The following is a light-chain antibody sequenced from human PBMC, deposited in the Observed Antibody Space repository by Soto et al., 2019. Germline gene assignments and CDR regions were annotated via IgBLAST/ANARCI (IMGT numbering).Light chain of an antibody. CDR3: QQRSNWPPIT. Sequence: DIQMTQSPSTLSASVGDRVTITCGASQSISSWFAWYQQKPGKAPKLLIYKASSLERVVPPGFRGSGSGTEFTLTINSLEPEDFAVYYCQQRSNWPPITFGQGTRLEIK. CDR2: KAS. J-gene: IGKJ5*01. CDR1: QSISSW. V-gene: IGKV1-5*03.